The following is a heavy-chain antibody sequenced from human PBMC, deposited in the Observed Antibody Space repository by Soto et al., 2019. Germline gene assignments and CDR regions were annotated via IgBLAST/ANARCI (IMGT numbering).Heavy chain of an antibody. CDR3: ARERGYTYGDAFDI. Sequence: EVQLVESGGGLVKPGGSLRLSCAASGFTFSSYSINWVRQAPGKGLEWVSSFSSGSIYIYYADSVKGRSTISRDNAKNSLYLQMNSLRAEDTAVYYCARERGYTYGDAFDIWGQGTMVTVSS. D-gene: IGHD5-18*01. CDR2: FSSGSIYI. CDR1: GFTFSSYS. V-gene: IGHV3-21*01. J-gene: IGHJ3*02.